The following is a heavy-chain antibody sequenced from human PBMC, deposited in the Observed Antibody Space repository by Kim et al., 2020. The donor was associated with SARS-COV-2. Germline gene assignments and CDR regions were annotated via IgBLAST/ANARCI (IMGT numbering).Heavy chain of an antibody. CDR3: ASSDILTGYPHVMDV. CDR2: IYYSGST. V-gene: IGHV4-59*01. D-gene: IGHD3-9*01. CDR1: GGSISSYY. Sequence: SETLSLTCTVSGGSISSYYWSWIRQPPGKGLEWIGYIYYSGSTNYNPSLKSRVTISVDTSKNQFSLKLSSVTAADTAVYYCASSDILTGYPHVMDVWGQG. J-gene: IGHJ6*02.